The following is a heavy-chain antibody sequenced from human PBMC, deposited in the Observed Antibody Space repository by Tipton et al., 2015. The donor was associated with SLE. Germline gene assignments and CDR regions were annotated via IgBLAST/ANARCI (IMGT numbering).Heavy chain of an antibody. CDR3: ASEGYCSGGSCLFDY. CDR2: ISYDGSNK. Sequence: SLRLSCAASGFTFSSYAMHWVRQAPGSGLEWVAVISYDGSNKYYADSVKGRFTISRDNSKNTLYLQMNSLRAEDTAVYYCASEGYCSGGSCLFDYWGQGRLVTVSS. CDR1: GFTFSSYA. J-gene: IGHJ4*02. D-gene: IGHD2-15*01. V-gene: IGHV3-30*04.